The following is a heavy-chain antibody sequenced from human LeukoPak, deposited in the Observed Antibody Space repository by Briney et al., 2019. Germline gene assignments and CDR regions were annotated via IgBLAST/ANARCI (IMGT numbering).Heavy chain of an antibody. CDR2: INNSGRT. D-gene: IGHD6-6*01. J-gene: IGHJ4*02. CDR1: SAFFSGYY. Sequence: SEAMSLTCAVYSAFFSGYYWSWIRQPPEKGLEWIGEINNSGRTNYNPSIKSRVTISVDTSKNPSFLKLSSVTAADTAVYYCARHYSSSSTVGYWGQGTLVTVSS. V-gene: IGHV4-34*01. CDR3: ARHYSSSSTVGY.